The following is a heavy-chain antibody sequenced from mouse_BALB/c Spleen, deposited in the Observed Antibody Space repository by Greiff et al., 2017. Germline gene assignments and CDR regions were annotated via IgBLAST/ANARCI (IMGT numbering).Heavy chain of an antibody. D-gene: IGHD4-1*01. J-gene: IGHJ3*01. V-gene: IGHV14-3*02. Sequence: VQLQQSGAELVKPGASVKLSCTASGFNIKDTYMHWVKQRPEQGLEWIGRIDPANGNTKSDPKFQGKATITADTSSNTAYLQLSSLTSEDTAVYYCAYLTGTGAWFAYWGQGTLVTVSA. CDR3: AYLTGTGAWFAY. CDR2: IDPANGNT. CDR1: GFNIKDTY.